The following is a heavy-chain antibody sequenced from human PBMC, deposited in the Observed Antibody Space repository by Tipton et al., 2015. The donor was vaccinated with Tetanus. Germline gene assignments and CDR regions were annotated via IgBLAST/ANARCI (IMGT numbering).Heavy chain of an antibody. CDR3: EAQRTSEDF. CDR1: GFTFSHFA. D-gene: IGHD1-14*01. V-gene: IGHV3-23*01. J-gene: IGHJ4*02. Sequence: GSLRLSCVASGFTFSHFAVSWVRRAPGRGLEWVSSLSHDGGNIYYADFARGRFTISRANSKKTLFLQMDDLRAEDTAIYYCEAQRTSEDFWGQGTLVTASS. CDR2: LSHDGGNI.